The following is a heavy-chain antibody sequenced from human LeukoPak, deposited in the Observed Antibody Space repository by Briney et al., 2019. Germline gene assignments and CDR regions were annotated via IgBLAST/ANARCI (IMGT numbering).Heavy chain of an antibody. D-gene: IGHD5-24*01. CDR3: ARDGDNGYNPSDWVFDY. J-gene: IGHJ4*02. V-gene: IGHV3-7*01. CDR1: GFSLSSYW. CDR2: IKQDGSEK. Sequence: QPGGSLRLSCAASGFSLSSYWMSWVRQAPGKGLEWVANIKQDGSEKYYVDSVKGRFTISRDNAKNSLYLQMNSLRAEDTAVYYCARDGDNGYNPSDWVFDYWGQGTLVTVSS.